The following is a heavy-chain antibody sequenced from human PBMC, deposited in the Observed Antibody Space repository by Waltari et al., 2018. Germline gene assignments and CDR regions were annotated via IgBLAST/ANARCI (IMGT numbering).Heavy chain of an antibody. Sequence: QVQLVESGGGVVQPGGSLRLSWAASGFTFGTYGMHWVRQAPGKGLEWVAFIAYDGSDKYYADSVKCRFTISRDNSKNTLYLAMDSLRAEDTAVYYCAKLSGRVPVDYWGQGTLVTVSS. CDR2: IAYDGSDK. CDR1: GFTFGTYG. J-gene: IGHJ4*02. CDR3: AKLSGRVPVDY. V-gene: IGHV3-30*02. D-gene: IGHD3-3*01.